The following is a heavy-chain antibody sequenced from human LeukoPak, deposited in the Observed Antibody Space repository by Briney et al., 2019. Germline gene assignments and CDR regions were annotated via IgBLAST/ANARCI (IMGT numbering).Heavy chain of an antibody. V-gene: IGHV1-8*01. CDR1: GYTFTSND. Sequence: GASVKVSCKASGYTFTSNDINWVRQATGQGLEWMGWLNPNSGNTGYAQKFQGRVTMTRDMSTSTVYMELSSLRSEDTAVYYCARVLEKWEPDYWGQGTLVTVSS. J-gene: IGHJ4*02. D-gene: IGHD1-26*01. CDR3: ARVLEKWEPDY. CDR2: LNPNSGNT.